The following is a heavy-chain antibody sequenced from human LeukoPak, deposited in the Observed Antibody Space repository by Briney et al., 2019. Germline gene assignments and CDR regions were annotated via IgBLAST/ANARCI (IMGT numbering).Heavy chain of an antibody. V-gene: IGHV3-23*01. CDR1: GFTFSSYA. Sequence: GGSLRLSCAASGFTFSSYAMSWARQAPGKGLEWVSAISGSGGSTYYADSVKGRFTISRDNSKNTLYLQMNSLRAEDTAVYYCAKDRQSIVVVIIDYWGQGTLVTVSS. CDR2: ISGSGGST. J-gene: IGHJ4*02. D-gene: IGHD3-22*01. CDR3: AKDRQSIVVVIIDY.